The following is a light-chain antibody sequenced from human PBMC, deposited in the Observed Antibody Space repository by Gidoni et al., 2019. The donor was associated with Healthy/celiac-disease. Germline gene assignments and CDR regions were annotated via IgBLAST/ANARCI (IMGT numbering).Light chain of an antibody. CDR2: GAS. CDR1: QSVSSN. CDR3: QQYNNWPFT. J-gene: IGKJ3*01. Sequence: EIVMTHSPATLSVSPGERATLSCRASQSVSSNLAWYQQKPGQAPRILIYGASTRATGSPASFSGSGFGTEFTLTISSLQSEDFAVYYCQQYNNWPFTFGPGTKVEIK. V-gene: IGKV3-15*01.